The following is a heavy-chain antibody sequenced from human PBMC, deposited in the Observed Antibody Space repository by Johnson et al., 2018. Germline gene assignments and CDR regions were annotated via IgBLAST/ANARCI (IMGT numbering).Heavy chain of an antibody. Sequence: QVQLVQSGGGVVQPGRSLRLSCAASGFTFSNYGMHWVRQAPGKGLEWVTVISYDGSNKQYADSVKGRFTISRDNSKNTLYLRMNSLRVEETAVYYCAKDKGPTMIRCFQHWGQGTLVTVSS. J-gene: IGHJ1*01. V-gene: IGHV3-30*18. CDR1: GFTFSNYG. CDR3: AKDKGPTMIRCFQH. D-gene: IGHD3-22*01. CDR2: ISYDGSNK.